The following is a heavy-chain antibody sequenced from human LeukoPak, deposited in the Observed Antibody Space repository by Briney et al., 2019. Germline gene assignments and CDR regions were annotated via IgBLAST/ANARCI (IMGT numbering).Heavy chain of an antibody. Sequence: GGSLRLSCAASEFSVGSNYMSWVRQAPGKGLEWVSVIYSGGSTYYADSVKGRFTISRDNSKNTLYLQMNSLRAEDTAVYYCARDVVAHSGSYHYYYYYYMDVWGKGTTVTISS. CDR2: IYSGGST. D-gene: IGHD3-10*01. V-gene: IGHV3-66*01. CDR3: ARDVVAHSGSYHYYYYYYMDV. J-gene: IGHJ6*03. CDR1: EFSVGSNY.